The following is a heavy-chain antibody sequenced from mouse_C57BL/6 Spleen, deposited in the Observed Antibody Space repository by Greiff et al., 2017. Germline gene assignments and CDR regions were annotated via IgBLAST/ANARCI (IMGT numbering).Heavy chain of an antibody. Sequence: VQVVESGPGLVAPSQSLSITCTVSGFSLTSYGVHWVRQPPGKGLEWLVVIWSDGSTTYNSALKSRLSISKDNSKSQVFLKMNSLQTDDTAMYYCARHYDGYDYAMDYWGQGTSVTVSS. CDR2: IWSDGST. CDR3: ARHYDGYDYAMDY. CDR1: GFSLTSYG. J-gene: IGHJ4*01. V-gene: IGHV2-6-1*01. D-gene: IGHD2-3*01.